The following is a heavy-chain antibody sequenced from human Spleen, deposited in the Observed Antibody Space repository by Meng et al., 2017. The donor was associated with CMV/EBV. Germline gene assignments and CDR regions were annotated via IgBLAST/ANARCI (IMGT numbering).Heavy chain of an antibody. D-gene: IGHD3/OR15-3a*01. CDR1: GYSFANYG. CDR3: ARALYYDFWSSPYDY. V-gene: IGHV1-18*01. CDR2: SHSFNGDT. J-gene: IGHJ4*02. Sequence: SGYSFANYGFGWVRQAPGQALEWMGWSHSFNGDTRYARQVQGRVTLTTDTSTNTAYMELRSLRSDDTAVYFCARALYYDFWSSPYDYWGQGTLVTVSS.